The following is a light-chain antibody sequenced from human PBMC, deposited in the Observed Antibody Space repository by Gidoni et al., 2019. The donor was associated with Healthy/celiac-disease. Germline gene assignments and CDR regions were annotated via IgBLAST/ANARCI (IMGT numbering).Light chain of an antibody. V-gene: IGKV1-5*03. CDR3: QQYNSYST. J-gene: IGKJ1*01. CDR2: KAS. Sequence: DIQMTQSPSTLSASVGDRVNITCRASQSSSSWVAWYQQKPGKAPKLLIYKASSLESGVPSRFSGSGSGTEFTLTISSLQPDDFATYYCQQYNSYSTFGQGTKVEIK. CDR1: QSSSSW.